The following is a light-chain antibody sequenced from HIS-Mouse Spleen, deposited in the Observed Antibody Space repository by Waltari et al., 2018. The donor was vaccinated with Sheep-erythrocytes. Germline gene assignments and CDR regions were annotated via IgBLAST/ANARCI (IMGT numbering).Light chain of an antibody. J-gene: IGKJ4*01. Sequence: DIVMTQSPDSLAVSLGERATINCKSSQSVLYSSNNKNYLAWYQQKPGTPPKLLIYLASTRESGVPDRFSGSWSGTDFTLTISSLQAEDVAVYYCQQHYSSLTFGGGTKVEIK. V-gene: IGKV4-1*01. CDR3: QQHYSSLT. CDR1: QSVLYSSNNKNY. CDR2: LAS.